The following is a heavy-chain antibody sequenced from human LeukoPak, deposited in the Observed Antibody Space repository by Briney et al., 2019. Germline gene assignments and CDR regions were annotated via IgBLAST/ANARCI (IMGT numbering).Heavy chain of an antibody. CDR1: GFTVSSNY. Sequence: GGSLRLSCAASGFTVSSNYMSWVRQAPGKGLEWVSVIYSGGSTYYADSVKGRFTISRDNSKNTLYLQMNSLRAEDTAVYYCARGRSGSYFDYWGQGTLVTVSS. CDR3: ARGRSGSYFDY. D-gene: IGHD3-10*01. J-gene: IGHJ4*02. V-gene: IGHV3-66*01. CDR2: IYSGGST.